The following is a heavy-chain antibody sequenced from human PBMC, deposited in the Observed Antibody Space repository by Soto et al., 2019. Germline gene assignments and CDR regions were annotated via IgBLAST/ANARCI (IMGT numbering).Heavy chain of an antibody. Sequence: QLQLQESGPGLVKPSETLSLTCTVSGGSISSSSHYWGWIRQPPGKGLEGIGSIYNSGSTYYNPSPTVPVPISVDTPKNQFSLTLSSVTAADTAVYYCAICSVGYSSSWYWGQGTLVTVSS. D-gene: IGHD6-13*01. CDR1: GGSISSSSHY. V-gene: IGHV4-39*01. CDR3: AICSVGYSSSWY. CDR2: IYNSGST. J-gene: IGHJ4*02.